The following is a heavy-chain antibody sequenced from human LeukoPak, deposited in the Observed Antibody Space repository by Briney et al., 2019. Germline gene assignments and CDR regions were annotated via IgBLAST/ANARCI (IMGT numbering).Heavy chain of an antibody. V-gene: IGHV1-69*13. Sequence: ASVKVSCKASGGTFSSYAISWVRQTPGQGLEWMGGIIPIFGTANYAQKFQGRVTITADESTSTAYMELSSLRSEDTAVYYCARDLGVGATSFGYWGQGTLVTVSS. J-gene: IGHJ4*02. CDR1: GGTFSSYA. D-gene: IGHD1-26*01. CDR2: IIPIFGTA. CDR3: ARDLGVGATSFGY.